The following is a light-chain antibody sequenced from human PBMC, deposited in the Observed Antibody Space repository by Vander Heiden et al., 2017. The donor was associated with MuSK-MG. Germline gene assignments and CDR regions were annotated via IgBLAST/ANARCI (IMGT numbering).Light chain of an antibody. V-gene: IGKV1-39*01. CDR1: QSISSY. Sequence: DIQMTQSPSSLSASVGDRVTITCRASQSISSYLNWYQQKPGKAPKLLIYAASSLQSGVPSRFSRSGYRTVFTLTISSLQPEDFPTYSCPQSDSTPPYTFGQGTKLEIK. CDR3: PQSDSTPPYT. CDR2: AAS. J-gene: IGKJ2*01.